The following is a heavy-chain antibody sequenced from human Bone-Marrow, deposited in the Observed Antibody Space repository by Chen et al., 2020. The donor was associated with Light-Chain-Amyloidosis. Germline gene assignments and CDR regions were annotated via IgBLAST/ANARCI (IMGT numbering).Heavy chain of an antibody. CDR3: ATLVVVITGGFDY. V-gene: IGHV3-30*03. CDR2: ISYDGSNK. Sequence: VQLVESGGGLLQRGGSLRLSCAASGFTFSSYGMHWVRQAPGKGLEWVAVISYDGSNKYYADSVKGRFTISRDNSKNTLYLQRNSLRAEDTAVYYCATLVVVITGGFDYWGQGTLVTVSS. CDR1: GFTFSSYG. D-gene: IGHD3-22*01. J-gene: IGHJ4*02.